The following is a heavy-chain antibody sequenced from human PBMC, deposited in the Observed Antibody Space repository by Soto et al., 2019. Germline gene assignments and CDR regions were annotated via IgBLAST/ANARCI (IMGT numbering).Heavy chain of an antibody. CDR2: IKSKTDGETT. CDR1: GFTFSNAW. J-gene: IGHJ6*02. CDR3: TTDNGPYGMDV. Sequence: EVQLVESGGGFVKPGGSLRLSCAASGFTFSNAWMSWVRQAPGKGLEWVGRIKSKTDGETTDYAASVKGRFTISRDDSKNTLYLQMNSLKTEDTAVYYCTTDNGPYGMDVWGQGTTVTVSS. V-gene: IGHV3-15*01.